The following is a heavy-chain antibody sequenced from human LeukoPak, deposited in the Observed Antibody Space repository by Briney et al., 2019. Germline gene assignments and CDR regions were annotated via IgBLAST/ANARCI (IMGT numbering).Heavy chain of an antibody. CDR2: IYYSGST. CDR3: ARERGITMVRGVSVIIDY. CDR1: GGSISSYY. D-gene: IGHD3-10*01. Sequence: SETLSLTCTVSGGSISSYYWSWIRQPPGKGLEWIGYIYYSGSTYYNPSLKSRVTISVDTSKNQFSLKLSSVTAADTAVYYCARERGITMVRGVSVIIDYWGQGTLVTVSS. V-gene: IGHV4-59*12. J-gene: IGHJ4*02.